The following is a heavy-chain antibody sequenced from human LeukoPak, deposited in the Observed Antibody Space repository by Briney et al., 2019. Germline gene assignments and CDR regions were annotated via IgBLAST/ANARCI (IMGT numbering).Heavy chain of an antibody. J-gene: IGHJ4*02. CDR3: AKDRQLLWFGAQFDY. Sequence: GGSLRLSCAASGFTFSSYDMHWVRQAPGKGLEWVAFIRYDGSNKYYADSVKGRFTITRDNSKNTLYLQMNSLRAEDTAVYYCAKDRQLLWFGAQFDYWGQGTLVTVSS. V-gene: IGHV3-30*02. CDR1: GFTFSSYD. D-gene: IGHD3-10*01. CDR2: IRYDGSNK.